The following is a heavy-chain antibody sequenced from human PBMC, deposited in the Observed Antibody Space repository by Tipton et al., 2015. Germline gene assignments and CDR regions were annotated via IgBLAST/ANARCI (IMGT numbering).Heavy chain of an antibody. J-gene: IGHJ3*02. Sequence: TLSLTCTVSGGSISSGGYYWSWIRQHPGKGLERIGYIYYSGRTYYNPSLKSRVTISVDTSKNQFSLKLSSVTAADTAVYYCARGSQMGFLEWGGQWDAFDIWGQGTMVTVSS. D-gene: IGHD3-3*01. CDR1: GGSISSGGYY. V-gene: IGHV4-31*03. CDR2: IYYSGRT. CDR3: ARGSQMGFLEWGGQWDAFDI.